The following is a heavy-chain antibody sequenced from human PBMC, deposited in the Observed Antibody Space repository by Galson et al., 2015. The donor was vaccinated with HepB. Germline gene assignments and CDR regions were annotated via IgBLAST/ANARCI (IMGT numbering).Heavy chain of an antibody. CDR2: INPSGGST. V-gene: IGHV1-46*01. CDR3: ARDYYDSSGGARRGSEAY. D-gene: IGHD3-22*01. CDR1: GYTFTSYY. J-gene: IGHJ4*02. Sequence: SCKASGYTFTSYYMHWVRQAPGQGLEWMGIINPSGGSTSYAQKFQGRVTMTRDTSTSTVYMELSSLRSEDTAVYYCARDYYDSSGGARRGSEAYWGQGTLVTVSS.